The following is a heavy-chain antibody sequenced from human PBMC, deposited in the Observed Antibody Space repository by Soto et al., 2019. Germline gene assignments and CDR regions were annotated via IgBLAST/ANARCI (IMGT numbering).Heavy chain of an antibody. CDR3: AKASGRFEECDY. J-gene: IGHJ4*02. CDR1: GFTFSSYA. Sequence: GGSLILSCAASGFTFSSYAMSWVLQAPGKGLEWVSAISGSGGSTYYADSVKGRFTISRDNSKNTLYLQMNSLRAEDTAVYYCAKASGRFEECDYRSQRSRVTVSS. V-gene: IGHV3-23*01. CDR2: ISGSGGST. D-gene: IGHD3-10*01.